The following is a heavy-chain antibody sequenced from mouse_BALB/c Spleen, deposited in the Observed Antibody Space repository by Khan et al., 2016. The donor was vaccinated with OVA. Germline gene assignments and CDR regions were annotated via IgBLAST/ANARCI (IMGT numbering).Heavy chain of an antibody. CDR3: ARGNYYEYAMDY. D-gene: IGHD1-1*01. CDR2: ISYSGST. J-gene: IGHJ4*01. CDR1: GYSITSNYA. Sequence: VQLKESGPGLVKPSQSLSLTCTVTGYSITSNYAWNWIRQFPGNKLEWMGYISYSGSTSYNPSLKSRISITRDTSKNQVFLQLNSVTTEDTATYYCARGNYYEYAMDYWGQGTSVTVSS. V-gene: IGHV3-2*02.